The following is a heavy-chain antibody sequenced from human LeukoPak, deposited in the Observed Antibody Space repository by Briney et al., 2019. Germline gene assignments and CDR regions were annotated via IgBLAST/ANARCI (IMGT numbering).Heavy chain of an antibody. CDR2: INPSGGST. CDR3: ARDENSYGYYGY. CDR1: GYTFTSYY. Sequence: GASVKVSCKASGYTFTSYYMHWVRQAPGQGLEWMGIINPSGGSTSYAQKFQGRVTMTRDMSTSTVYMELSSLRSEDTAVYYCARDENSYGYYGYWGRGTLVTVSS. J-gene: IGHJ4*02. V-gene: IGHV1-46*01. D-gene: IGHD5-18*01.